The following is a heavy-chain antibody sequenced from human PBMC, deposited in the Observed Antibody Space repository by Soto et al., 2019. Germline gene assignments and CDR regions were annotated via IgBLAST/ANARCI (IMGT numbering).Heavy chain of an antibody. CDR1: GGSLSSYP. CDR2: IIPIVGLT. J-gene: IGHJ6*03. Sequence: QVQLLQSGSEVKKPGSSVKVSCRASGGSLSSYPVTWVRQAPGQGLEWMGSIIPIVGLTNYAQKFQGRVTITADKSTSTAYMELSSLRSDDTAVYYCARPTGGHDAGGNYMDVWGKGTTVIVSS. CDR3: ARPTGGHDAGGNYMDV. D-gene: IGHD2-8*02. V-gene: IGHV1-69*02.